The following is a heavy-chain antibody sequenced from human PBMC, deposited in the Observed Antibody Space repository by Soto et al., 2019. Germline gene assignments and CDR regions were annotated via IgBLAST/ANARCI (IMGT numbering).Heavy chain of an antibody. CDR2: ISYDGSNK. CDR1: GFTFSSYA. J-gene: IGHJ4*02. V-gene: IGHV3-30-3*01. Sequence: QVQLVESGGGVVQPGRSLRLSCAASGFTFSSYAMHWVRQAPGKGLEWVAVISYDGSNKYYADSVKGRFTISRDNSKNTLYLQRNSLRAEDTAVYYCARVSGSTTVTDYWGQGTLVTVSS. CDR3: ARVSGSTTVTDY. D-gene: IGHD4-17*01.